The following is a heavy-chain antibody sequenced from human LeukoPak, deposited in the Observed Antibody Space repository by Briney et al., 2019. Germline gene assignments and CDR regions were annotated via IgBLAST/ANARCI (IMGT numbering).Heavy chain of an antibody. CDR2: ISAYNDNT. CDR1: GYTFTSYG. D-gene: IGHD3-16*02. Sequence: GASVKVSCKASGYTFTSYGISWVRQAPGQGLEWMGWISAYNDNTNYAQKLQGRVTMTTDTSTSTAYMELRSLRSDDTAVYYCARVRNDYVWGSYRYTYYFDYWGQGTLVTVSS. V-gene: IGHV1-18*01. J-gene: IGHJ4*02. CDR3: ARVRNDYVWGSYRYTYYFDY.